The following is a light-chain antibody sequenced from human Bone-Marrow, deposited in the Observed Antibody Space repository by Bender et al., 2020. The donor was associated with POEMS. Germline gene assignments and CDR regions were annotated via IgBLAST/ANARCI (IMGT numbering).Light chain of an antibody. V-gene: IGLV2-23*02. CDR1: SSDVGSYNL. J-gene: IGLJ2*01. Sequence: QSALTQPASVSGSPGQSITISCTGTSSDVGSYNLVSWFQQHPNKAPKLMIYEVSKRPSGVSNRFSGSKSGNTASLTISGLQAGDEADYYCSSYDGTTLLLFGGGTKLTVL. CDR2: EVS. CDR3: SSYDGTTLLL.